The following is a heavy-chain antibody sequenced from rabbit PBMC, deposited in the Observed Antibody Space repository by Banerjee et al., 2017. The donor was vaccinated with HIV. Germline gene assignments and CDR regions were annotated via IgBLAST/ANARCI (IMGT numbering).Heavy chain of an antibody. CDR2: SSALTGKS. J-gene: IGHJ6*01. D-gene: IGHD8-1*01. V-gene: IGHV1S45*01. CDR1: GFPFSDKAV. Sequence: QQQLVEYGGDVVQPGASLTLTCKASGFPFSDKAVICWVRQAPGKGLEWITCSSALTGKSVCATCDEGRFTVSKTTSNTVTLQMTRQTAALTAAYFCAWDSGSSFSHYGMDLWGPGTLVTVS. CDR3: AWDSGSSFSHYGMDL.